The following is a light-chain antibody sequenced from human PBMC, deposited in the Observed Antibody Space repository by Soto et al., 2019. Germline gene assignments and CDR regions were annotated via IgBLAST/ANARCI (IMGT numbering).Light chain of an antibody. V-gene: IGKV3-20*01. CDR1: QSVDSRY. J-gene: IGKJ2*03. CDR2: AVS. Sequence: DIVLTQSPGPLSLSPGEIATLSCRASQSVDSRYLAWYQQKPGQAPRLLIYAVSSRATGIPDRFSGSGSGTAFTLTISRLEPEDFAEYYCQQYGSSPRYSFGQGTKLEIK. CDR3: QQYGSSPRYS.